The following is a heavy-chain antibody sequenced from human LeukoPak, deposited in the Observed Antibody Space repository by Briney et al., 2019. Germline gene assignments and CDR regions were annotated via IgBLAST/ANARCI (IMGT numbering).Heavy chain of an antibody. CDR2: INAYNGNT. CDR1: GYTFTSYG. Sequence: ASVKVSCKASGYTFTSYGISWVRQAPGQGLEWMGWINAYNGNTNYAQKLQGRLTLTTDTYTSTAYMELRSLRSDDTAVYYCARDQIGGFWSGYYRGNQYYVDYWGQGTLVTVSS. V-gene: IGHV1-18*01. J-gene: IGHJ4*02. CDR3: ARDQIGGFWSGYYRGNQYYVDY. D-gene: IGHD3-3*01.